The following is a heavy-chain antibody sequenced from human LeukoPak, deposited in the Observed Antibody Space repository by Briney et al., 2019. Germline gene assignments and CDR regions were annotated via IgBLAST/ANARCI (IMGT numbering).Heavy chain of an antibody. CDR1: GFAFNSYT. V-gene: IGHV3-21*01. J-gene: IGHJ6*03. Sequence: SGGSLRLSCAAPGFAFNSYTIKWVRQAPGKGLEWVSSITSSGSYIYNADSAKGRFTISRDNAKNSLYLQMSSLRAEDTAVYYCARVALGASTENYYYYYMDVWGKGTTVTVSS. CDR2: ITSSGSYI. CDR3: ARVALGASTENYYYYYMDV. D-gene: IGHD1-1*01.